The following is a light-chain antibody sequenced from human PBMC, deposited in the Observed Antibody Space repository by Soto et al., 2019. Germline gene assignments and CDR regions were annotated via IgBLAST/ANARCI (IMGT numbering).Light chain of an antibody. CDR3: CSYAGSSTYV. CDR1: SSDVGSYNL. CDR2: EGS. Sequence: QSALTQPASVSGSPGQSITISCTGTSSDVGSYNLVSWYQQHPGKAPKLMIYEGSKRPSGVSNRFSGSKSGNTASLTISGLLAEDEADYYCCSYAGSSTYVFGTGIKLTVL. V-gene: IGLV2-23*01. J-gene: IGLJ1*01.